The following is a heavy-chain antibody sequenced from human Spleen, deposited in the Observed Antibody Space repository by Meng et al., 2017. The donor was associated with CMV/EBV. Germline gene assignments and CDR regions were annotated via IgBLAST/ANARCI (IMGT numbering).Heavy chain of an antibody. CDR3: ARVPVDSRGFPHFGLDI. Sequence: SETLSLTCTVSGGSISYANGDSATTAKYYWSWIRQAPDKGLQWIGYVHYAGGASYSPSLKSRVKISVDTSENQFSLKLTSVTASDTAVYYCARVPVDSRGFPHFGLDIWGQGTTVTVSS. CDR1: GGSISYANGDSATTAKYY. D-gene: IGHD3-22*01. V-gene: IGHV4-30-4*08. J-gene: IGHJ6*02. CDR2: VHYAGGA.